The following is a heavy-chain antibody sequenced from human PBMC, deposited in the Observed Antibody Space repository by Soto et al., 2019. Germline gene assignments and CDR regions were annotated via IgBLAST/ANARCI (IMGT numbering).Heavy chain of an antibody. D-gene: IGHD2-2*02. Sequence: SETLSLTCVAYSGSFSGYYWSWIRQPPGKGLEWVGEINHSGSTNYNPSLKRRVTISGDTSKNQFSLKLSSVTAADTAVYYCARGRHCSSTSCYTYYYYYYGMDVWGQGTTVTVSS. J-gene: IGHJ6*02. CDR2: INHSGST. V-gene: IGHV4-34*01. CDR1: SGSFSGYY. CDR3: ARGRHCSSTSCYTYYYYYYGMDV.